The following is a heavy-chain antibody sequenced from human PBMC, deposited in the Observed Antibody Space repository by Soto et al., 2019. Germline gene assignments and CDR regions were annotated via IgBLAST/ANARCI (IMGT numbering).Heavy chain of an antibody. CDR3: AKDRGRGSPVSGGMDV. D-gene: IGHD3-10*01. V-gene: IGHV3-21*02. CDR2: ISSRSNHI. CDR1: GFTFSNYS. J-gene: IGHJ6*02. Sequence: EVQLVESGGGLVKPGGSLRLSCAASGFTFSNYSLNLVRQAPGKGLEWVSVISSRSNHIYYADSVRGRFTISRDNAKNSLYLQMNSLRAEDTAVYYCAKDRGRGSPVSGGMDVWCHGTTVTVSS.